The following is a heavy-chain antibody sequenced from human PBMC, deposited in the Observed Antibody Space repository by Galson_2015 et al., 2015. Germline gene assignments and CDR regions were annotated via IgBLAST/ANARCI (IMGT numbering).Heavy chain of an antibody. J-gene: IGHJ6*02. V-gene: IGHV3-30*18. CDR3: AKDRGYSYGYTYYYYGMDV. CDR2: ISYDGSNK. CDR1: GFTFSSYG. Sequence: CLRLSCAASGFTFSSYGMHWVRQAPGKGLEWVAVISYDGSNKYYADPVKGRFTISRDNSKNTLYLQMNSLRAEDTAVYYCAKDRGYSYGYTYYYYGMDVWGQGTTVTVSS. D-gene: IGHD5-18*01.